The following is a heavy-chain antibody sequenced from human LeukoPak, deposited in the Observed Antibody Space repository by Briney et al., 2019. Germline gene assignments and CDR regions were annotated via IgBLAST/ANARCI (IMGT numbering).Heavy chain of an antibody. D-gene: IGHD6-25*01. CDR2: INHSGST. J-gene: IGHJ4*02. CDR3: ARGHQKQRLGDY. Sequence: SETLSLTCAVYGGSFSGYYWSWIRQPPGKGLEWIGEINHSGSTNYNPSLKSRVTISVDTSKNQFSLKLSSVTAADTAVYYCARGHQKQRLGDYWGQGTLVTVSS. V-gene: IGHV4-34*01. CDR1: GGSFSGYY.